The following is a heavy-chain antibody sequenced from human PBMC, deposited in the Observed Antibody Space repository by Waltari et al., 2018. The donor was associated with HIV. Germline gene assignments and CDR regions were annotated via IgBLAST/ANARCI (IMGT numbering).Heavy chain of an antibody. CDR3: AIHALRVGAAYWNFDL. V-gene: IGHV4-39*01. Sequence: HLQLQESGPGLVKPSETLSLPCTVSGGSIRHSNYFWGWIRQTPGKGLEWIGSIYSSVSTDYNPALKSRVTISVDTSKNQFSRKRSTVTTADTAVFYCAIHALRVGAAYWNFDLWGRGTLVTVSS. CDR1: GGSIRHSNYF. CDR2: IYSSVST. D-gene: IGHD1-26*01. J-gene: IGHJ2*01.